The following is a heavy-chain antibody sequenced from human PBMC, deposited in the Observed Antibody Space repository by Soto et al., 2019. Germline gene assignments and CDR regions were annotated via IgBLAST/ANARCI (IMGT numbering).Heavy chain of an antibody. V-gene: IGHV3-43D*04. CDR2: ISWDGGST. CDR3: AKGARDYYYGMDV. Sequence: GGSLRLSCAASGFTFDDYAMHWVRQAPGKGLEWVSLISWDGGSTYYADSVKGRFTISRDNSKNSLYLQMNSLRAEDTALYYCAKGARDYYYGMDVWGQGTTVTVSS. J-gene: IGHJ6*02. CDR1: GFTFDDYA.